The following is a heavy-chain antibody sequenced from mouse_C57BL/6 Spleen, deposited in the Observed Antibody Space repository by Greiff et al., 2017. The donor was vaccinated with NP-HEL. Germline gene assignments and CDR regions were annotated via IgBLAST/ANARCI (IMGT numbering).Heavy chain of an antibody. J-gene: IGHJ4*01. D-gene: IGHD2-1*01. CDR1: GFSLTSYG. CDR3: ARKRTGYGNYDYYAMDY. V-gene: IGHV2-2*01. Sequence: QVQLQQSGPGLVQPSQSLSITCTVSGFSLTSYGVHWVRQSPGKGLEWLGVIWSGGSTDYNAAFISRLSISKDNSKSQVFFKMNSLQADDTAIYYCARKRTGYGNYDYYAMDYWGQGTSVTVSS. CDR2: IWSGGST.